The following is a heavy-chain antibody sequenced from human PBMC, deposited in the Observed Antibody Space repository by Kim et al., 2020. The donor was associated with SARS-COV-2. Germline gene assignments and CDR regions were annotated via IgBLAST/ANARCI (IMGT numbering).Heavy chain of an antibody. CDR2: INPSGGST. D-gene: IGHD2-21*02. CDR3: ARGGVVTGNGDWFDP. J-gene: IGHJ5*02. CDR1: GYSFTNYY. V-gene: IGHV1-46*01. Sequence: ASVKVSCKTTGYSFTNYYIHWVRQAPGQGLEWMGLINPSGGSTSYSQNFQGRFTMTKDTSATTVYMDLRSLRSEDTAIYFCARGGVVTGNGDWFDPWGQGTLVTVSS.